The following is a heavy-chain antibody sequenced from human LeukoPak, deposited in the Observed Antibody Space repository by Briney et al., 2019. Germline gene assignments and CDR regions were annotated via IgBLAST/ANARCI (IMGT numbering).Heavy chain of an antibody. D-gene: IGHD5-12*01. V-gene: IGHV3-48*03. Sequence: TGRSLRLSCAASGFTFSSYEMNWVRQAPGKGLEWVSYISSSGSTIYYADSVKGRFTISRDNAKNSLYLQMNSLRVEDTAVYYCARSFGVYSGYDGEVPWYFDVWGRGTLVTVSS. CDR2: ISSSGSTI. CDR3: ARSFGVYSGYDGEVPWYFDV. CDR1: GFTFSSYE. J-gene: IGHJ2*01.